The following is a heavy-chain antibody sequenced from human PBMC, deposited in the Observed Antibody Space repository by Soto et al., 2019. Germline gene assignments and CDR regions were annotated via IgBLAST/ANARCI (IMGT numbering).Heavy chain of an antibody. V-gene: IGHV1-69*04. Sequence: ASVKVSCKASGGTFSSYTISWVRQAPGQGLEWMGRIIPILGIANYAQKFQGRVTITADKSTSTAYMELSSLRSEDTAVYYCARDQVQCLAPTNDAFDICGQGPMDTVSS. CDR1: GGTFSSYT. CDR3: ARDQVQCLAPTNDAFDI. J-gene: IGHJ3*02. D-gene: IGHD6-19*01. CDR2: IIPILGIA.